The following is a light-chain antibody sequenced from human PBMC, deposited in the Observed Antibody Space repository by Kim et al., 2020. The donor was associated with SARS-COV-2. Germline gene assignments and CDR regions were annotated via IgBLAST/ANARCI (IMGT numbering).Light chain of an antibody. CDR3: QQYSIYPLT. V-gene: IGKV1-5*03. J-gene: IGKJ5*01. Sequence: APVGDRVTITCRASQNLSSWLAWYQQKPGKAPKLLFYRASSLESGVPSRFSGSGSGTEFTLTISSLQPDDFTTYYCQQYSIYPLTFGQGTRLEIK. CDR2: RAS. CDR1: QNLSSW.